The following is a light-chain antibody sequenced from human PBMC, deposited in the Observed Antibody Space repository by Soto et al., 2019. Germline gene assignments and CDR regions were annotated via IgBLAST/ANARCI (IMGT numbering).Light chain of an antibody. CDR1: QSVSSY. CDR3: QQRSNGHRGFN. Sequence: EIVLTQSPATLSLSPGERATLSCRASQSVSSYLAWYQQKPGQAPRLLIYDASNRATGIPARFSGSGSGTDFTLTISSLEPEDFAVYYCQQRSNGHRGFNFGHGTKVDIK. J-gene: IGKJ3*01. CDR2: DAS. V-gene: IGKV3-11*01.